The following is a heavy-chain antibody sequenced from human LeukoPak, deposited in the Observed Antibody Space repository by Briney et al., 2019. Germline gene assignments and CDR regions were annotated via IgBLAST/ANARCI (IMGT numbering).Heavy chain of an antibody. D-gene: IGHD3-9*01. J-gene: IGHJ4*02. CDR3: ARDHDWAFHY. V-gene: IGHV3-11*04. CDR2: ISHNAETI. CDR1: GGSFSGYL. Sequence: LSLTCVVSGGSFSGYLWSLIRQAPGKGLEWVSYISHNAETIFYADFVKGRFTISRDNAKNSLYLQMNRLRDEDTAVYHCARDHDWAFHYWGQGTLVTVSS.